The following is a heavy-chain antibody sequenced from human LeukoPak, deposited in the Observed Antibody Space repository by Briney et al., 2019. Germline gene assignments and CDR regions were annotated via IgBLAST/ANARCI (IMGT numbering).Heavy chain of an antibody. V-gene: IGHV3-48*04. J-gene: IGHJ5*02. Sequence: GGSLRLSCAASGFTFSSYSMNWVRQAPGKGLEWVSYISSSGSTIYYADSVKGRFTISRDNAKNSLYLQMNSLRAEDTAVYYCASGFGEPNWFDPWGQGTLVTVSS. CDR2: ISSSGSTI. CDR3: ASGFGEPNWFDP. CDR1: GFTFSSYS. D-gene: IGHD3-10*01.